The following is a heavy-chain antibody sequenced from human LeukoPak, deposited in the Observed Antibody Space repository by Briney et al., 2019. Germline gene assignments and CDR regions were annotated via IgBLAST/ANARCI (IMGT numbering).Heavy chain of an antibody. CDR2: INHSGST. Sequence: SETLSLTCAIYGGSFSGYYWSWIRQPPGKGLEWIGEINHSGSTNCNPSLKSRVTISVDTSKNQFSLKLSSVTAADTAVYYCARVVGQYFYYYMDVWGKGTTVTVSS. J-gene: IGHJ6*03. CDR3: ARVVGQYFYYYMDV. V-gene: IGHV4-34*01. D-gene: IGHD3/OR15-3a*01. CDR1: GGSFSGYY.